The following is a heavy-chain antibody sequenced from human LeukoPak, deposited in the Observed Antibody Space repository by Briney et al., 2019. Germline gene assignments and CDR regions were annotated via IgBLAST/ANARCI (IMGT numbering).Heavy chain of an antibody. Sequence: GGSLRLSCAASGFTFDDYAMHWVRQAPGKGLEWVSGISWNSGSIGYADSVKGRFTTSRDNAKNSLYLQMNSLRAEDTAVYYCARTVDFDYWGQGTLVTVSS. V-gene: IGHV3-9*01. J-gene: IGHJ4*02. CDR2: ISWNSGSI. CDR3: ARTVDFDY. D-gene: IGHD6-19*01. CDR1: GFTFDDYA.